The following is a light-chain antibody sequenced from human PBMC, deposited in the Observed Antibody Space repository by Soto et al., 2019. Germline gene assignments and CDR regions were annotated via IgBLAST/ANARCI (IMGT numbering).Light chain of an antibody. Sequence: DIQMTQSPSTLSASVGDRVTMTCRASQSTSSWLAWSQQKPGKAPKLLIYKASSLASGVPSRFGGSGSGPALTLTISSLQPDVLATQCFRQYDSDPRTFGQGTKVEIK. V-gene: IGKV1-5*03. CDR1: QSTSSW. CDR3: RQYDSDPRT. CDR2: KAS. J-gene: IGKJ1*01.